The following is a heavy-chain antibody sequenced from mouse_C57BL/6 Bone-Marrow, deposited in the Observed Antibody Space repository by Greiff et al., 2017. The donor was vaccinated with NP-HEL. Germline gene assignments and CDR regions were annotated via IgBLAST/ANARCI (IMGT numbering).Heavy chain of an antibody. V-gene: IGHV1-52*01. D-gene: IGHD1-1*01. CDR2: IDPSDSET. CDR3: ARSTTVVATVDY. CDR1: GYTFTSYW. Sequence: VQRVESGAELVRPGSSVKLSCKASGYTFTSYWMHWVKQRPIQGLEWIGNIDPSDSETHYNQKFKDKATLTVDKSSSTAYMQLSSLTSEDSAVYYGARSTTVVATVDYWGQGTTLTVSS. J-gene: IGHJ2*01.